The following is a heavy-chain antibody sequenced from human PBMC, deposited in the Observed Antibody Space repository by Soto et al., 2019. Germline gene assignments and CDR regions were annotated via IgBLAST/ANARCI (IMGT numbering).Heavy chain of an antibody. CDR1: GGTFSSYA. CDR2: IIPIVGTA. J-gene: IGHJ4*02. CDR3: ASPPQGRVGGYSLGY. V-gene: IGHV1-69*01. Sequence: QVQLVQSGAEVNKPGSSVQVSCKASGGTFSSYAISWVRQAPGQGLEWMGGIIPIVGTANYAQKFQGRVTITADESTSTAYMELSSLRSEDTAVYYCASPPQGRVGGYSLGYWGKGTLVTVSS.